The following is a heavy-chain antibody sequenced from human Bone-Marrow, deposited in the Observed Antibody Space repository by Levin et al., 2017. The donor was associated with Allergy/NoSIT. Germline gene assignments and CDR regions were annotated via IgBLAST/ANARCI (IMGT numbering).Heavy chain of an antibody. CDR3: AKDTYTCSGGSCYFLDY. D-gene: IGHD2-15*01. CDR2: ISLDGNTQ. V-gene: IGHV3-30*18. Sequence: PGGSLRLSCAVSGFTFRNYAMHWVRQAPGRGLEWVAFISLDGNTQYYADSVKGRFTVSRDNSNNTLHLQMNSLRVEDTAIYYCAKDTYTCSGGSCYFLDYWGQGALVTVSS. J-gene: IGHJ4*02. CDR1: GFTFRNYA.